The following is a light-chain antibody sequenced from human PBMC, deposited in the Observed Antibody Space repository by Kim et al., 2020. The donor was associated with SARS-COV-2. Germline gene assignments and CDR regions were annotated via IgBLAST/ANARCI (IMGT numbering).Light chain of an antibody. CDR3: SSYTISNTYV. Sequence: QSVLTQPASVSGSPGQSITISCTGTITDVGGYNYVSWYQQHPGKAPKVMIYDVGKRPSGVSNRFSGSKSGNTASLTISGLQAEDEADYYCSSYTISNTYVFGTGTKVTVL. CDR2: DVG. CDR1: ITDVGGYNY. J-gene: IGLJ1*01. V-gene: IGLV2-14*03.